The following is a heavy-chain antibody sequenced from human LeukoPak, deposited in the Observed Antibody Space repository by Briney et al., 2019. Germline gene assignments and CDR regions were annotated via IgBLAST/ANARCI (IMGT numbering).Heavy chain of an antibody. CDR2: ISSSSSTM. Sequence: GGSLRLSCAASGFIFSNSNMHWVRQAPGKELEWVSYISSSSSTMYYADSVKGRFTISRDNAKDSLYPQMNSLRDEDTAVYYCARARSGYYKDYWGQGTLVTVSS. D-gene: IGHD3-22*01. J-gene: IGHJ4*02. CDR3: ARARSGYYKDY. CDR1: GFIFSNSN. V-gene: IGHV3-48*02.